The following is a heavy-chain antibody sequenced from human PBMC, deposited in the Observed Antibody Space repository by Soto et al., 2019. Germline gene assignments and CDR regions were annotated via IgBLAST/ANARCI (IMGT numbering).Heavy chain of an antibody. CDR2: IYPGDSDT. V-gene: IGHV5-51*01. CDR1: GYSFTSYW. CDR3: ARHHKSYYYDSSGYYYDAFDI. D-gene: IGHD3-22*01. J-gene: IGHJ3*02. Sequence: GESLKISCKGSGYSFTSYWIGWVRQMPGKGLEWMGIIYPGDSDTRYSPSFQGQVTISADKSISTAYLQWSSLKASDTAMYYCARHHKSYYYDSSGYYYDAFDIWGQGTMVTVSS.